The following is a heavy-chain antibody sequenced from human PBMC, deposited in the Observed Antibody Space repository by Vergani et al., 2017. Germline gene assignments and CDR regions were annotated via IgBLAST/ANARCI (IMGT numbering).Heavy chain of an antibody. J-gene: IGHJ4*02. CDR3: AGDESGGGYYYGSWMDFDS. CDR2: ISSTSSYI. D-gene: IGHD3-10*01. V-gene: IGHV3-21*05. CDR1: GFTFSSYS. Sequence: EVQLVESGGGLVKPGGSLRLSCAASGFTFSSYSMNWVRQAPGKGLEWVSCISSTSSYIYYADSVEGRFTISRDNAKNSLYLQMNSLRAEDTAVYYRAGDESGGGYYYGSWMDFDSWGQGTLVTVSS.